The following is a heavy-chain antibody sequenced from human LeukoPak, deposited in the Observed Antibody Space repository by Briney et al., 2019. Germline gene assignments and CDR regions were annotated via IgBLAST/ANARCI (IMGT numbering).Heavy chain of an antibody. CDR1: GFTFSSYW. Sequence: GGSLRLFCAASGFTFSSYWMSWVRQAPGKGLEWVANIKQDGSEKYYVDSVKGRFTISRDNSKNTLYLQMNSLRAEDTAVYYCARSLGSHSDYWGQGTLVTVSS. V-gene: IGHV3-7*03. CDR2: IKQDGSEK. CDR3: ARSLGSHSDY. D-gene: IGHD3-10*01. J-gene: IGHJ4*02.